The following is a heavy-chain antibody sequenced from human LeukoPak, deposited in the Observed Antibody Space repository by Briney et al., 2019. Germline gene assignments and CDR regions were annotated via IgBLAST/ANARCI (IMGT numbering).Heavy chain of an antibody. CDR2: ISAYNGNT. V-gene: IGHV1-18*04. D-gene: IGHD3-10*01. Sequence: ASVKVSCKATGYTFTGYYMHWVRQAPGQGLEWMGWISAYNGNTNYAQKLQGRVTMTTDTSTSTAYMELRSLRSDDTAVYYCARSQYYYGSGPIDYWGQGTLVTVSS. CDR1: GYTFTGYY. J-gene: IGHJ4*02. CDR3: ARSQYYYGSGPIDY.